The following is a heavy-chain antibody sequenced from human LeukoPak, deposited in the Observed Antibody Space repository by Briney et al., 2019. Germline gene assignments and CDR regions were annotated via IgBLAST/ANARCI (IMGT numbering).Heavy chain of an antibody. CDR3: AMGRSSGYSGHHFAF. J-gene: IGHJ4*02. CDR1: GYSFANYW. D-gene: IGHD3-22*01. Sequence: GESLKISCTGSGYSFANYWIGWVRQTPGKGLEWMGIIYPLDFDTRYSPSFQGQVTISADKSIDTAYLQWNTLRASDSALYYCAMGRSSGYSGHHFAFWGQGTRVTVSS. CDR2: IYPLDFDT. V-gene: IGHV5-51*01.